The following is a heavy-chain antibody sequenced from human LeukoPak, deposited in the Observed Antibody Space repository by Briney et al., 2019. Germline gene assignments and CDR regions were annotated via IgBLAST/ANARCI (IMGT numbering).Heavy chain of an antibody. CDR3: ARVGSSWDILDY. J-gene: IGHJ4*02. CDR1: GFTFTNYW. D-gene: IGHD6-13*01. Sequence: GGSLRLSCTASGFTFTNYWMSWVRQAPGKGLEWVANIKEDETEIRYLDSVKGRFTISRDNAKNSLYLQMDSLRARDTAVYYCARVGSSWDILDYWGQGTLVTVSS. CDR2: IKEDETEI. V-gene: IGHV3-7*01.